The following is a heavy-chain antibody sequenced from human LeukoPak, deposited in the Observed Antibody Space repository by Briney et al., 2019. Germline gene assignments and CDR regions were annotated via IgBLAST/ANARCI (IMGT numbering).Heavy chain of an antibody. J-gene: IGHJ3*02. Sequence: PGGSLILSCAASGFSCSSYWMHWVRQAPGKGLMWVSRINSDGSITNYADSVKGRFTISRDNAKNTLYLQMSSLRAEDTAVYYCARVGSTDRPHAFDIWGQGTTVTVSS. V-gene: IGHV3-74*01. CDR1: GFSCSSYW. CDR3: ARVGSTDRPHAFDI. CDR2: INSDGSIT. D-gene: IGHD3-22*01.